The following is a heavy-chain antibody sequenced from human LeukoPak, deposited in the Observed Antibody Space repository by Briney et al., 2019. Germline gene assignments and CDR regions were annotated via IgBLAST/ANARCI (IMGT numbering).Heavy chain of an antibody. CDR2: LSTSPR. D-gene: IGHD2-15*01. V-gene: IGHV3-23*01. J-gene: IGHJ4*02. Sequence: GGSLRLSCAASGFTIINYAMSWVRQGPGKGLEWVSGLSTSPRYADSVRGRFTVSRDHSTNTLYLQMNRLRAEDTAVYYCARGEVAVQYYFESWGQGTLVSVSS. CDR3: ARGEVAVQYYFES. CDR1: GFTIINYA.